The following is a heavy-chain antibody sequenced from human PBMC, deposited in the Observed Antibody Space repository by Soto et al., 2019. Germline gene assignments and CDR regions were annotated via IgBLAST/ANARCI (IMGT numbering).Heavy chain of an antibody. V-gene: IGHV4-4*02. Sequence: QVQLQESGPGLVKPSGTLSLSCAVSGASLSSTHWWSWVRQPPGKELEWIGEIYHTGSANYNSSLKSRVAISVDKSKNQFSLNLTSVPAADTAVYSCARDSKYHRNSYWYFDLWGRGTLVTVSS. CDR2: IYHTGSA. CDR1: GASLSSTHW. D-gene: IGHD1-20*01. J-gene: IGHJ2*01. CDR3: ARDSKYHRNSYWYFDL.